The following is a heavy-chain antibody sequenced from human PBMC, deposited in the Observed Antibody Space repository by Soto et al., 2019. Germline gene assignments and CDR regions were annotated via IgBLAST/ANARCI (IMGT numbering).Heavy chain of an antibody. Sequence: ASVKVSCKASGYTFTGYYIHWVRQAPGQGLEWMGSISPHSGGPNYAQRFQGRVTLTRDTSMTTVYMEMSGLTSDDTAIYYCAREEHTGAHYYRDYWGQGILVTVSS. CDR3: AREEHTGAHYYRDY. CDR1: GYTFTGYY. J-gene: IGHJ4*02. D-gene: IGHD1-1*01. CDR2: ISPHSGGP. V-gene: IGHV1-2*02.